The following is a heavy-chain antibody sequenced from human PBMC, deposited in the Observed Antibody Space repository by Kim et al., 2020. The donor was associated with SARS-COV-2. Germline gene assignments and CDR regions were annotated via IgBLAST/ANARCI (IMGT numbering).Heavy chain of an antibody. J-gene: IGHJ5*02. CDR3: ARAGGGSYSGESDWFDP. Sequence: SETLSLTCTVSGGSISSYYWSWIRQPPGKGLEWIGYIYYSGSTNYNPSLKSRVTISVDTSKNQFSLKLSSVTAADTAVYYCARAGGGSYSGESDWFDPWGQGTLVTVSS. D-gene: IGHD1-26*01. CDR2: IYYSGST. CDR1: GGSISSYY. V-gene: IGHV4-59*13.